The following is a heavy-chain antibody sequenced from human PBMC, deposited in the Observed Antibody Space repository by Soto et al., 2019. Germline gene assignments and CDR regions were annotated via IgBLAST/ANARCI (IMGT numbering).Heavy chain of an antibody. CDR2: INAGNGNT. V-gene: IGHV1-3*01. J-gene: IGHJ4*02. D-gene: IGHD2-15*01. Sequence: GAAVKVSCKACGYTFTSYAMHWVRQAPGQRLEWMGWINAGNGNTKYSQKFQGRVTITRDTSASTAYMELSSLRSEDTAVYYCARGEPSKSLYCSGGSCYPGIDYWGQGTLVTSPQ. CDR3: ARGEPSKSLYCSGGSCYPGIDY. CDR1: GYTFTSYA.